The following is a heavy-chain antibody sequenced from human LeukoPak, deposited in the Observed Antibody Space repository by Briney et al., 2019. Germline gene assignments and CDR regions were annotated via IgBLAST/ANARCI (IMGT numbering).Heavy chain of an antibody. CDR1: GGSISSSSYY. J-gene: IGHJ4*02. Sequence: SETLSLTCTVSGGSISSSSYYWGWIRQPPGKGLEWIGSIYYSGSTYYNPSLKSRVTISVDTSKNQFSLKLSSVTAADTAVYYCARVLEGEELWPDYWGQGTLVTVSS. CDR2: IYYSGST. D-gene: IGHD5-18*01. CDR3: ARVLEGEELWPDY. V-gene: IGHV4-39*07.